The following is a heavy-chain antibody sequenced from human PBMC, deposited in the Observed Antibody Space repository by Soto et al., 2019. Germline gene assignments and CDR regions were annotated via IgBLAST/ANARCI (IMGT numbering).Heavy chain of an antibody. CDR1: GFTFSDEN. Sequence: GGSLRLSCSASGFTFSDENISWGRQFPFKGLEWVSGISGGGSYIFYADSVQGRFSISRDNPKNSLFLEMNSLRVEDTAVYYCARDSDCHSTSCFFPPHVWGQGTTVTVSS. V-gene: IGHV3-21*06. CDR2: ISGGGSYI. CDR3: ARDSDCHSTSCFFPPHV. J-gene: IGHJ6*02. D-gene: IGHD2-2*01.